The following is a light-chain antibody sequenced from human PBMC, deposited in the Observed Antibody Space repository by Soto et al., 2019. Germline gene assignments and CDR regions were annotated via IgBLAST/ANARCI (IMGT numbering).Light chain of an antibody. Sequence: EIVVTQSPGTLSLSPGERATLSCRASQSASSSYLAWFQQKPGQAPRLLIYGASNRATGIPDRFSGSGSGTDVTLTISRLQPEEFAVYYWQQYGGSPPYPFGQGTKLEMK. J-gene: IGKJ2*01. CDR1: QSASSSY. CDR2: GAS. CDR3: QQYGGSPPYP. V-gene: IGKV3-20*01.